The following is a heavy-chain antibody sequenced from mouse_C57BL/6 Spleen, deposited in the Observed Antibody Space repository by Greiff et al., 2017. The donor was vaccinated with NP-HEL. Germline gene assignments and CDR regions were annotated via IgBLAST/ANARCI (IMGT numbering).Heavy chain of an antibody. V-gene: IGHV1-62-2*01. CDR2: FYPGSGSI. D-gene: IGHD3-2*02. CDR3: ARHEEGQLRLRPTAWFAY. Sequence: QVQLQQSGAELVKPGASVKLSCKASGYTFTEYTIHWVKQRSGQGLEWIGWFYPGSGSIKYNEKFKDKATLTADKSSSTVYMELSRLTSEDSAVYFCARHEEGQLRLRPTAWFAYWGQGTLVTVSA. J-gene: IGHJ3*01. CDR1: GYTFTEYT.